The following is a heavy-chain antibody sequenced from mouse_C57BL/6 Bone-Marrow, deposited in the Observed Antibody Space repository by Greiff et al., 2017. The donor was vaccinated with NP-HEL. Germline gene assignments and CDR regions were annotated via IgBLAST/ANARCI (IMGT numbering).Heavy chain of an antibody. V-gene: IGHV5-4*01. CDR3: ARDKGYDGYPAWFAY. D-gene: IGHD2-3*01. CDR1: GFTFSSYA. J-gene: IGHJ3*01. Sequence: EVQLVESGGGLVKPGGSLKLSCAASGFTFSSYAMSWVRQTPEKRLEWVATISDGGSYTYYPDNVKGRLTISRDNAKNNLYLQMSHLKSEDTAMYYCARDKGYDGYPAWFAYWGQGTLVTVSA. CDR2: ISDGGSYT.